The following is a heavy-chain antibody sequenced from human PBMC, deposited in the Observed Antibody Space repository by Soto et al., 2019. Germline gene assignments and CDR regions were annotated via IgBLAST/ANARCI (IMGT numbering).Heavy chain of an antibody. V-gene: IGHV3-30-3*01. CDR3: ARDREGFYVVVAAWFDY. D-gene: IGHD2-15*01. CDR1: GLTFSSYA. CDR2: ISYDGSNK. J-gene: IGHJ4*02. Sequence: QVQLVESGGGVVQPGRSLRVSCAASGLTFSSYAMHWVRQAPGKGLEWVAVISYDGSNKYYADSVKGRFTISRNNSKTTQYMQMTSLRAEDTAVYYGARDREGFYVVVAAWFDYWGQGTLVTVSS.